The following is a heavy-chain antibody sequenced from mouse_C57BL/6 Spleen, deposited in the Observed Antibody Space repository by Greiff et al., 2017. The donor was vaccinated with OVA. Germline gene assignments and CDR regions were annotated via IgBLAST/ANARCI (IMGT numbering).Heavy chain of an antibody. V-gene: IGHV5-9-1*02. CDR2: ISSGGDYI. CDR3: TRDDYGNYVAY. D-gene: IGHD2-1*01. Sequence: DVMLVESGEGLVKPGGSLKLSCAASGFTFSSYAMSWVRQTPEKRLEWVAYISSGGDYIYYADTVKGRFTISRDNARNTLYLQMSSLKSEDTAMYYCTRDDYGNYVAYWGQGTLVTVSA. CDR1: GFTFSSYA. J-gene: IGHJ3*01.